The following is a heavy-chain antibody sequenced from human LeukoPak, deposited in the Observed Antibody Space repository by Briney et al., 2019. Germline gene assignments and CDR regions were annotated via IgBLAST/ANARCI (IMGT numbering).Heavy chain of an antibody. CDR3: ARDIPGSSGHFNDAFDM. J-gene: IGHJ3*02. CDR2: IIPIFHST. CDR1: GGTFSSYA. V-gene: IGHV1-69*05. Sequence: ASVKVSCKTSGGTFSSYAINWVRQAPGQGLEWMGRIIPIFHSTNYAQKFQDRVTITTEQSTSTAYMELRILRSEDTAVYYCARDIPGSSGHFNDAFDMWGQGTMVTVS. D-gene: IGHD3-22*01.